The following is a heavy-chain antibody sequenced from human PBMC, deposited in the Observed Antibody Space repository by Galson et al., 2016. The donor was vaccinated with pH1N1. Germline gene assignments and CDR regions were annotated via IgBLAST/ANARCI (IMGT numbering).Heavy chain of an antibody. CDR1: GFVFHDYA. V-gene: IGHV3-43D*04. CDR3: ARDRGMGLIHDY. Sequence: SLRLSCAASGFVFHDYAMHWVRQGPGRSLEWVSFITWDGDTDSDGEHYLDSVKGRFTISRDNAKTSLYLQMNSLRAEDTAVYYCARDRGMGLIHDYWGQGTLVIVSS. D-gene: IGHD5-18*01. CDR2: ITWDGDTDSDGE. J-gene: IGHJ4*02.